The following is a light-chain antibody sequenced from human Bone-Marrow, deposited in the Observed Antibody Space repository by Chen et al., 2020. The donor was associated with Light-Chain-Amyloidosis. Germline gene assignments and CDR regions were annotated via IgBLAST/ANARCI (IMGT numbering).Light chain of an antibody. CDR3: QQYGSSRIT. V-gene: IGKV3-20*01. CDR1: QSISNSY. Sequence: EIVLTQSPGTLSLSPGERATLSCRASQSISNSYLAWYQQKPGQAPRLLIYGASNRATGIPVRFSGSGSGTDFTLTISRLEPEDFAVYYCQQYGSSRITFGQGTRLEIK. J-gene: IGKJ5*01. CDR2: GAS.